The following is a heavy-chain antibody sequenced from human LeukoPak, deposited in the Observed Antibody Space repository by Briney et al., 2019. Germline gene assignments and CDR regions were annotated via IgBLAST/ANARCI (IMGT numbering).Heavy chain of an antibody. CDR1: GFTFSSYA. J-gene: IGHJ4*02. CDR3: AKVGSTSCYGYSDY. CDR2: ISGSGGST. V-gene: IGHV3-23*01. D-gene: IGHD2-2*01. Sequence: GGSLRLSCAAFGFTFSSYAMSWVRQAPGKGLEWVSAISGSGGSTYYADSVKGRFTISRDNSKNTLYLQMNSLRAEDTAVYYCAKVGSTSCYGYSDYWGQGTLVTVSS.